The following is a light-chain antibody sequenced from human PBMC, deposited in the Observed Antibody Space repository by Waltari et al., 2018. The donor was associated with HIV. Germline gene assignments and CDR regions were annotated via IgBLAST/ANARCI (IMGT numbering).Light chain of an antibody. Sequence: EIVLTQSPATLSLSPGERATLSCRASQSVSSYLAWYQQKPGQGPRLLIYDASYMATGIPARFSGSGSGTDFTLTISSLEPEDFAVYYCQHRSDWKITFGQGTRLEIK. V-gene: IGKV3-11*01. CDR2: DAS. CDR3: QHRSDWKIT. J-gene: IGKJ5*01. CDR1: QSVSSY.